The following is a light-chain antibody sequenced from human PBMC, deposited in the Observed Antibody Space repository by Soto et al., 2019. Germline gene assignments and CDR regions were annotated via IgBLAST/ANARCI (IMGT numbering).Light chain of an antibody. CDR2: GAS. V-gene: IGKV3-15*01. CDR3: QQYNNWPFT. CDR1: QSISSN. Sequence: EIVMTQSPATLSVSPGERATLSCRASQSISSNLAWYQQKPGQAPRLLIYGASTRATGIPATFSGSGSGTEFTLPISRLQSEDFAVYYCQQYNNWPFTFGPGTKVDIK. J-gene: IGKJ3*01.